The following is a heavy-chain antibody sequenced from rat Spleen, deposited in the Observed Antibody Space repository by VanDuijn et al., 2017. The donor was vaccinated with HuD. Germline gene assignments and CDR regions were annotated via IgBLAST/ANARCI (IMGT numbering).Heavy chain of an antibody. Sequence: QVQLKESGPGLVQPSQTLSLTCTVSGSPLTSNSVHWVRQPPGKGLEWMGGIWGDGNTEYNSALKSRLSISRDTPQSQVFLTVNSLQSDDTATYFCTSFFLPHSRAFIFWGQGVMVTVTS. CDR2: IWGDGNT. V-gene: IGHV2-1*01. D-gene: IGHD1-1*01. J-gene: IGHJ2*01. CDR3: TSFFLPHSRAFIF. CDR1: GSPLTSNS.